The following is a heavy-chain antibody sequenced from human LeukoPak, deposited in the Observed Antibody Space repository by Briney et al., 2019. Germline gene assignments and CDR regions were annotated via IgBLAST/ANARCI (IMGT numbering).Heavy chain of an antibody. CDR2: IWYDGSNK. CDR1: GFTFSNHG. Sequence: GGSLRLSCAASGFTFSNHGMQWVRQAPGKGLEWVAVIWYDGSNKYYADSVKGRFTISRDNSKNTLFRQMNSLRAEDTAVYYCGRELTTFYYDLSGYYGHAFDIWGQGTMVTVSS. CDR3: GRELTTFYYDLSGYYGHAFDI. D-gene: IGHD3-22*01. V-gene: IGHV3-33*01. J-gene: IGHJ3*02.